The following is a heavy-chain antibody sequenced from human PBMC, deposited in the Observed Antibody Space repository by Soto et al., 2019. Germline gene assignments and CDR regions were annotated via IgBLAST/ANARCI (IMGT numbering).Heavy chain of an antibody. CDR1: GFTFSNYG. V-gene: IGHV3-21*01. J-gene: IGHJ4*02. Sequence: GSLRLSCAASGFTFSNYGMSWVRQAPGKGLEWVSSITSGSDYIYYADSLRGRFTISRNNAKNSLFLQMNRLRAEDTAVYYCARVDGYTYPNDYWGQGTLVTVSS. CDR2: ITSGSDYI. D-gene: IGHD5-12*01. CDR3: ARVDGYTYPNDY.